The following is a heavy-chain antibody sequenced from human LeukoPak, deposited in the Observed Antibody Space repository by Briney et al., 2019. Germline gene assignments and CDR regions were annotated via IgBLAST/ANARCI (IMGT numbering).Heavy chain of an antibody. CDR3: AKTSTMIVVVWAFDI. J-gene: IGHJ3*02. D-gene: IGHD3-22*01. CDR1: GXTFSSYA. V-gene: IGHV3-23*01. Sequence: GGSLRLSCAASGXTFSSYAVSWVRQAPGKGLEWVSATSGSGGSTYYADSVKGRFTISRDNSKNTLYLQMNSLRAEDTAVYYCAKTSTMIVVVWAFDIWGQGTMVTVSS. CDR2: TSGSGGST.